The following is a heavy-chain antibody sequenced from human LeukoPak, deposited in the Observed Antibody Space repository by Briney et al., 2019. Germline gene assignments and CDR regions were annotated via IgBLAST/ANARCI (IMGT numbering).Heavy chain of an antibody. Sequence: GGSLRFSCAASGFTFSNAWMSWVRQAPGKGLEWVGRIKSKTDGGTTDYAAPVKGRFTISRDDSKNTLYLQMNSLKTEDTAVYYCTTTTWIQLWFDGYFDYWGQGTLVTVSS. CDR2: IKSKTDGGTT. J-gene: IGHJ4*02. D-gene: IGHD5-18*01. V-gene: IGHV3-15*01. CDR3: TTTTWIQLWFDGYFDY. CDR1: GFTFSNAW.